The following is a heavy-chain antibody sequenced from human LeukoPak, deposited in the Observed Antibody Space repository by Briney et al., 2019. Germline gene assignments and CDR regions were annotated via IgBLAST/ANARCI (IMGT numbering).Heavy chain of an antibody. CDR2: ISVSGGT. CDR3: ARDLGYCSSTSCYTWFDP. J-gene: IGHJ5*02. Sequence: PSETLSLTCSVSGMSISTYYWSWVRQPAGKGLEWIGRISVSGGTNYNPSLKSRVTISVDTSKNQFSLKLSSVTAADTAVYYCARDLGYCSSTSCYTWFDPWGQGTLVTVSS. D-gene: IGHD2-2*02. CDR1: GMSISTYY. V-gene: IGHV4-4*07.